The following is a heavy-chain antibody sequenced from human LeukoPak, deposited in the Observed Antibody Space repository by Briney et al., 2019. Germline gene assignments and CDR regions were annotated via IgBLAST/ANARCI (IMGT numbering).Heavy chain of an antibody. D-gene: IGHD4-17*01. Sequence: GRSLRLSCAASGFTFRSYAMHWVRQAPGKGLVCVSRINSDGTTTNYADSVKGRFTISRDNAKNTLSLQLNSLRAEDTAVYYCASSGITVTGSYYYYMDVWGKGTTVTVSS. V-gene: IGHV3-74*01. CDR3: ASSGITVTGSYYYYMDV. J-gene: IGHJ6*03. CDR2: INSDGTTT. CDR1: GFTFRSYA.